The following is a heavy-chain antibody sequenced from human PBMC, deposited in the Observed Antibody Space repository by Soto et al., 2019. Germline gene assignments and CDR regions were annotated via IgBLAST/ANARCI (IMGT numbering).Heavy chain of an antibody. CDR2: VSATDGST. V-gene: IGHV3-23*01. D-gene: IGHD2-8*01. CDR1: GFTFSAHA. Sequence: EVQMLESGGGLVQPGGSLRLSCSVSGFTFSAHAMSWVRQAPGKGLEWVSTVSATDGSTDYADSVKGRFTITRDNSKNTLYLQMSSLRLEDTAIYYCAQDRFNGAFDIWGQGTMVPVSS. CDR3: AQDRFNGAFDI. J-gene: IGHJ3*02.